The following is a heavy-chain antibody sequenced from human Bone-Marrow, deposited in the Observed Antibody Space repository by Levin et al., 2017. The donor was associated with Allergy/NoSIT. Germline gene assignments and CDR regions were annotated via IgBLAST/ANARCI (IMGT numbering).Heavy chain of an antibody. V-gene: IGHV1-2*02. CDR3: ARGNPYYYYGMDV. CDR1: GYTFTGYY. D-gene: IGHD1-14*01. J-gene: IGHJ6*02. CDR2: INPNSGGT. Sequence: GESLKISCKASGYTFTGYYMHWVRQAPGQGLEWMGWINPNSGGTNYAQKFQGRVTMTRDTSISTAYMELSRLRSDDTAVYYCARGNPYYYYGMDVWGQGTTVTVSS.